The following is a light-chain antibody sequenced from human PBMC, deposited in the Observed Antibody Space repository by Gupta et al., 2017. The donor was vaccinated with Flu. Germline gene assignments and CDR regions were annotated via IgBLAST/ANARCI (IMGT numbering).Light chain of an antibody. CDR3: AAWADSLRGRL. J-gene: IGLJ3*02. CDR1: SSNIGSKY. V-gene: IGLV1-47*01. Sequence: VTIACFGGSSNIGSKYVYWYHQLPGTAPKLLIYRKDQRPSGVPDRFSGSKSGNSASLAISGLRSEDEAKYYWAAWADSLRGRLLGGGTKLTVL. CDR2: RKD.